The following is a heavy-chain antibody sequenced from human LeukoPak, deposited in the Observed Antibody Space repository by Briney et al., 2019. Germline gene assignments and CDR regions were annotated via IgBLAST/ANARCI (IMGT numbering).Heavy chain of an antibody. CDR3: AKDGNYYDSSGPAFDI. CDR1: GFTFSSYA. CDR2: ISGSGGST. V-gene: IGHV3-23*01. Sequence: GGSLRLSCAASGFTFSSYAMSWVRQAPGKGLEWVSAISGSGGSTYYADSVKGRFTISRDNSKNTLYQQMNSLRAEDTAVYYCAKDGNYYDSSGPAFDIWGQGTMVTVSS. J-gene: IGHJ3*02. D-gene: IGHD3-22*01.